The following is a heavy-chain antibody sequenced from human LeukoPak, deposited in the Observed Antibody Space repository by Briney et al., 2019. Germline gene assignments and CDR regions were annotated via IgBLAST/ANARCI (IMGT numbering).Heavy chain of an antibody. D-gene: IGHD6-19*01. J-gene: IGHJ6*02. CDR2: ISSDGHNT. Sequence: ESGGSLRLSCAASGFDFSIYAMHWVRQAPGKGLEYVSAISSDGHNTFYANSVKGRFTISRDNSKNTLSLQMGSLRAEDMAVYYCARDMAVAGGSYDMDVWGQGTTVTVSS. V-gene: IGHV3-64*01. CDR1: GFDFSIYA. CDR3: ARDMAVAGGSYDMDV.